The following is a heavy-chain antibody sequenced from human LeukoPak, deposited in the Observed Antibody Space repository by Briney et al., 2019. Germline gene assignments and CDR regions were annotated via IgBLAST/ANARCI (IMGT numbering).Heavy chain of an antibody. V-gene: IGHV5-51*01. Sequence: GESLKISCKGSGYSFTSYWIGWVRQMPGKGLEWMGIIYPGDSDTRYSPSFQGQVTISADKSISTAYLQWSSLKASDTAMYYCARHTWEPPFWWAHSYYCMDVWGKGTTVTISS. D-gene: IGHD1-26*01. J-gene: IGHJ6*03. CDR3: ARHTWEPPFWWAHSYYCMDV. CDR1: GYSFTSYW. CDR2: IYPGDSDT.